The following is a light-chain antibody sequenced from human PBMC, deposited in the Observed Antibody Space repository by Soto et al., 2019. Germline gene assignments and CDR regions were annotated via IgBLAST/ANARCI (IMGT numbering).Light chain of an antibody. CDR3: GTWGTSLSAGPL. Sequence: QSVLTQPPSLSAAPGQTVTISCSGGSSNIGSNFVSWYQQLPGAAPKLLIYENNRRPSGIPDRFSGSKSGTSATLVITGLQTGDEADYYCGTWGTSLSAGPLFGGGTKVTVL. CDR2: ENN. J-gene: IGLJ2*01. CDR1: SSNIGSNF. V-gene: IGLV1-51*01.